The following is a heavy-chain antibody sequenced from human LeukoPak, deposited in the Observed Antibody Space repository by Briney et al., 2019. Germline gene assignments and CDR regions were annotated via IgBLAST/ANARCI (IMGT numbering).Heavy chain of an antibody. CDR3: AKDRNIAARPFDY. J-gene: IGHJ4*02. CDR1: GFTFSSYA. V-gene: IGHV3-23*01. Sequence: GGSLRLSCAASGFTFSSYAMSWVRQAPGKGLEWVSAISGSGGSTYYADSVKGRFTISRDNSKNSPYLQMNSLRAEDTAVYYCAKDRNIAARPFDYWGQGTLVTVSS. CDR2: ISGSGGST. D-gene: IGHD6-6*01.